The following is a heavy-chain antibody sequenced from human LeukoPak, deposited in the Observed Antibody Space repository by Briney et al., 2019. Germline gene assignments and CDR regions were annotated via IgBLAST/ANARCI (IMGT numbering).Heavy chain of an antibody. J-gene: IGHJ4*02. CDR1: GFTFSGYW. D-gene: IGHD3-10*01. Sequence: QPGGSLRLSCAASGFTFSGYWMHWVRQAPGKGLVWVSRINNDGSTSYADSVKGRFTISRDNAKNTLYLQMNSLRAEDTAVYYCARDIYYGPDYWGQGTLVTVSS. CDR3: ARDIYYGPDY. CDR2: INNDGST. V-gene: IGHV3-74*01.